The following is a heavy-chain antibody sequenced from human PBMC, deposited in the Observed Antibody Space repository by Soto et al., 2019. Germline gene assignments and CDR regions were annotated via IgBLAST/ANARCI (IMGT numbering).Heavy chain of an antibody. CDR2: ISAFNGNP. CDR1: GYTFTDYG. CDR3: XXXXSTISGSYVDH. J-gene: IGHJ4*02. D-gene: IGHD1-26*01. V-gene: IGHV1-18*01. Sequence: QVQLMQSGPEVRKPGASVKVSCKASGYTFTDYGINWVRQAPGQGPEWMGWISAFNGNPSYAQNLQGRVTMTTDTXXXXXXXXXXXXXXXXXXXXXXXXXXSTISGSYVDHWGQGTLVTVS.